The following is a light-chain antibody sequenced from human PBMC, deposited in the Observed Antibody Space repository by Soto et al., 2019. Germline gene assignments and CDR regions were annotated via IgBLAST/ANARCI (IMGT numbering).Light chain of an antibody. Sequence: QPVLTQSSSASASLGSSVKLTCTLSSGHSSYIIAWHQQQPGKAPRYLMKLEGSGSYNKGSGVPDRFSGSSSGADRYLTISNLHFEDEADYYCETWDSNTRMFGGGTKLTVL. V-gene: IGLV4-60*02. J-gene: IGLJ3*02. CDR1: SGHSSYI. CDR3: ETWDSNTRM. CDR2: LEGSGSY.